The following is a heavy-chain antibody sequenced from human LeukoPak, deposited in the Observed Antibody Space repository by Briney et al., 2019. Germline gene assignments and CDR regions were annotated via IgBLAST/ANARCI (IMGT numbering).Heavy chain of an antibody. Sequence: SETLSLTCTVSGGSISSSSYYWGWIRQPPGKGLEWIGSIYYSGSTYYNPSLKSRVTISVDKSKNQFSLKLSSVTAADTAVYYCASGAEAVAADKYFDYWGQGTLVTVSS. CDR2: IYYSGST. V-gene: IGHV4-39*07. CDR3: ASGAEAVAADKYFDY. CDR1: GGSISSSSYY. J-gene: IGHJ4*02. D-gene: IGHD6-19*01.